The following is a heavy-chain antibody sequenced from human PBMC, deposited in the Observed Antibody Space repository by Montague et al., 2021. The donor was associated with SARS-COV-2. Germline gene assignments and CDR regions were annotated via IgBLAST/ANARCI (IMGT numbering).Heavy chain of an antibody. CDR2: IDWEGDT. Sequence: PALVKPTQTLTLTCTFSGFSLTTSGVSVSWVRQPPGKALEWLAVIDWEGDTHYSTSLKTSMDPVDTATYYCARILSRIGDYGAVFHYGMDVWGQGTTVTVSS. CDR1: GFSLTTSGVS. J-gene: IGHJ6*02. V-gene: IGHV2-70*19. D-gene: IGHD4-17*01. CDR3: DV.